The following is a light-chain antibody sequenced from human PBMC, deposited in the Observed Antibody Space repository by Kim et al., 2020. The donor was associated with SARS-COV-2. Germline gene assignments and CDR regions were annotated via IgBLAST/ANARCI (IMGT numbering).Light chain of an antibody. CDR1: QGVRRY. CDR2: TTS. V-gene: IGKV1-39*01. Sequence: SASVGDSVTISCRASQGVRRYLSWYQQKPGSAPKLLIHTTSTLQSGVPSRFSGSGSDTDFTFTISGLRPEDSATYYCQQSDSPLTFGPGTKVDIK. CDR3: QQSDSPLT. J-gene: IGKJ3*01.